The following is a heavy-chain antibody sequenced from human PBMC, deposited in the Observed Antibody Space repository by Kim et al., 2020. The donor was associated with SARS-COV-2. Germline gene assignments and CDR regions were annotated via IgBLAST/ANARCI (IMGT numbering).Heavy chain of an antibody. V-gene: IGHV1-69*13. D-gene: IGHD2-15*01. Sequence: SVKVSCKASGGTFSSYAISWVRQAPGQGLEWMGGIIPIFGTANYAQKFQGRVTITADESTSTAYMEPSSLRSEDTAVYYCARDPQLGYCSGGSCHQYYYGMDVWGQGTTVTVSS. CDR1: GGTFSSYA. CDR3: ARDPQLGYCSGGSCHQYYYGMDV. CDR2: IIPIFGTA. J-gene: IGHJ6*02.